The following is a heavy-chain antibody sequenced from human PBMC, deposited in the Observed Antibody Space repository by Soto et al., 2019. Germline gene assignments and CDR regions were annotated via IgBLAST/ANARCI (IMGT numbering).Heavy chain of an antibody. CDR1: GGSISSGDYY. V-gene: IGHV4-30-4*01. D-gene: IGHD6-6*01. CDR2: IYYSGST. Sequence: TLSLTCTVSGGSISSGDYYWSWIRQPPGKGLEWIGYIYYSGSTHYNPSLKSRVTISVDTSKNQFSLKLSSVTAADTAVYYCASLGRIAARPIDYWGQGTLVPSP. CDR3: ASLGRIAARPIDY. J-gene: IGHJ4*02.